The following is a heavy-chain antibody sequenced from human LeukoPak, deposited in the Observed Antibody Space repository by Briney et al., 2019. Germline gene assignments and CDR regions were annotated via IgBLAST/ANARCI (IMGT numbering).Heavy chain of an antibody. CDR3: ARDQPLAAAAAPDY. J-gene: IGHJ4*02. Sequence: ASVEVSCKASGYTFTSYGISWVRQAPGQGLEWMGWISAYNGNTNYAQKLQGRVTMTTDTSTSTAYMELRSLRSDDTAVYYCARDQPLAAAAAPDYWGQGTLVTVSS. D-gene: IGHD6-13*01. V-gene: IGHV1-18*01. CDR1: GYTFTSYG. CDR2: ISAYNGNT.